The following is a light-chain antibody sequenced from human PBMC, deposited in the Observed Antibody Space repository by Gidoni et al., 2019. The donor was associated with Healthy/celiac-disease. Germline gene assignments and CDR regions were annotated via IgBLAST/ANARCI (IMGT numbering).Light chain of an antibody. CDR3: SSYTSSSTLV. V-gene: IGLV2-14*01. CDR1: SSDVGGYNY. J-gene: IGLJ2*01. Sequence: QPALTQPASVSGPPGQSITISCTGTSSDVGGYNYVSWYQQHPGKAPELMSYDVSNRPSGVSNRFSGSKSGNTASLTISGLQAEDEADYYCSSYTSSSTLVFGGGTKLTVL. CDR2: DVS.